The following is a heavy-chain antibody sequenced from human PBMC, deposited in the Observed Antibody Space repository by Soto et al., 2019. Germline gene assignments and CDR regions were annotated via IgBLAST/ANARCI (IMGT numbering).Heavy chain of an antibody. Sequence: QVQLHQWGAGLLKPSETLSLTCGVYNGSFMGYYWTWVRQPPGKGLEWIGEINHFGSPNYNPSLNSRVAISIDTPKHQFSLSLRSLTAADTAVYYCASLNGGRFLDKGDYWGQGILVTVSS. CDR2: INHFGSP. CDR3: ASLNGGRFLDKGDY. CDR1: NGSFMGYY. D-gene: IGHD3-3*01. J-gene: IGHJ4*02. V-gene: IGHV4-34*01.